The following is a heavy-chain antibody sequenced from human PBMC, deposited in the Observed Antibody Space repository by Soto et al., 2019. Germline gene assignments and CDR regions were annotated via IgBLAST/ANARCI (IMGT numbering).Heavy chain of an antibody. V-gene: IGHV3-33*01. CDR3: ARWDPTFYYYYGMDV. Sequence: QVKLVESGGGVVQPGRSLRLSCAASGFTFSSYGMHWVRQAPGKGLEWVAVIWYDGSNKYYADSVKGRFTISRDNSKNTLYLQMNSLRAEDTAVYYCARWDPTFYYYYGMDVWGQGTTVTVSS. CDR2: IWYDGSNK. D-gene: IGHD1-26*01. CDR1: GFTFSSYG. J-gene: IGHJ6*02.